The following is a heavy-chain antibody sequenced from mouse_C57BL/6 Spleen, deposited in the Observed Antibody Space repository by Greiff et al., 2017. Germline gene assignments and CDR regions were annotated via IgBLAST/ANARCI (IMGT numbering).Heavy chain of an antibody. CDR3: ASEGGYYGSSPWYFDV. V-gene: IGHV5-4*01. CDR1: GFTFSSYA. D-gene: IGHD1-1*01. J-gene: IGHJ1*03. Sequence: DVHLVESGGGLVKPGGSLKLSCAASGFTFSSYAMSWVRQTPEKRLEWVATISDGGSYTYYPDNVKGRFTISRDNAKNNLYLQMSQLKSEDTAMYYCASEGGYYGSSPWYFDVWGTGTTVTVSS. CDR2: ISDGGSYT.